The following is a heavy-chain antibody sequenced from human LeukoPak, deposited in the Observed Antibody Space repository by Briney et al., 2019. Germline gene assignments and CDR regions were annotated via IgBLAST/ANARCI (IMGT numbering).Heavy chain of an antibody. CDR1: GGSFSGYY. J-gene: IGHJ4*02. CDR3: ARGARVAQGSRPIDY. CDR2: INHSGST. Sequence: SETLSLTCAVYGGSFSGYYWSWIRQPPGKGLEWIGEINHSGSTNYNPSLKSRVTISVDTSKNQFSLKLSSVTAADTAVYCCARGARVAQGSRPIDYWGQGTLVTVSS. D-gene: IGHD4-23*01. V-gene: IGHV4-34*01.